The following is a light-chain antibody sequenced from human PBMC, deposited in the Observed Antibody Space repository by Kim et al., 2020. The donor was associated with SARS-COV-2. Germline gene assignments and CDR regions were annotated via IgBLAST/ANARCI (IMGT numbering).Light chain of an antibody. J-gene: IGKJ1*01. Sequence: ASTGDRVTITCRASQDISSYLAWYQQQPGKAPKLLIYTASTLQSGVPSRFSDSGSGTDFTLTISCLQSEDFATYYCQQYYSYPPTFGQGTKVDIK. CDR3: QQYYSYPPT. CDR2: TAS. V-gene: IGKV1-8*01. CDR1: QDISSY.